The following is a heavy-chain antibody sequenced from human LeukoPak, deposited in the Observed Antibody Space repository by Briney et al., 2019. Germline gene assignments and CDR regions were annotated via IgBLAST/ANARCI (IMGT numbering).Heavy chain of an antibody. CDR3: AKNRVPTAITPDS. D-gene: IGHD2-2*02. CDR1: GFTFSIYG. Sequence: GGSLRLSCAASGFTFSIYGMHWVRQAPGKGLEWVAVIPYDGSNKYYTDSVKGRFTISRDNSKNTLYLQMNSLRAEDTAAYYCAKNRVPTAITPDSWGQGTLVTVSS. V-gene: IGHV3-30*18. CDR2: IPYDGSNK. J-gene: IGHJ5*01.